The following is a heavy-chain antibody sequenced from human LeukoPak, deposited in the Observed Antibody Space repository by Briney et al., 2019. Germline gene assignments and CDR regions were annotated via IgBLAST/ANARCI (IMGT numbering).Heavy chain of an antibody. CDR2: ISAYKGNT. D-gene: IGHD3-10*01. CDR1: GYTFTSSG. CDR3: ARDGGRGVLRVLYYYYYMDV. V-gene: IGHV1-18*01. J-gene: IGHJ6*03. Sequence: ASVKVSCKASGYTFTSSGISWVRQAPGQGLEWMGWISAYKGNTNYAQKLQGRVTMTTDTSTSTAYMELRSLRSDDTAVYYCARDGGRGVLRVLYYYYYMDVWGKGTTVTVSS.